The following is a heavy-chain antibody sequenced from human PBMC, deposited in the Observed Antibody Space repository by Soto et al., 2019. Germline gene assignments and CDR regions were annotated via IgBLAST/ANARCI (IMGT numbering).Heavy chain of an antibody. CDR3: TRDLNRDTGP. V-gene: IGHV3-7*04. J-gene: IGHJ5*02. D-gene: IGHD2-8*02. CDR2: ISPDGSEE. CDR1: GFTFSGYW. Sequence: EVQLVESGGDLVQPGGSLRLSCAASGFTFSGYWMTWVRQAPGKGLEGVANISPDGSEEYYVDSVKGRFTISRDNAKNSVYWQMNSLRGEDTALYYCTRDLNRDTGPWGQGTQVTVSS.